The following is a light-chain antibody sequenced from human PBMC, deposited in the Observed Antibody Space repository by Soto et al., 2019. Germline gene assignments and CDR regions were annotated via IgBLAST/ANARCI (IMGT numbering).Light chain of an antibody. V-gene: IGLV1-40*01. J-gene: IGLJ2*01. CDR1: SSNIGAGYD. Sequence: QSALTQPHSVSGAPGQRVTISCTGSSSNIGAGYDVHWYQQLPGTAPKLLIYGNSNRPSGVPDRFSGSKSGTSASLAITGLQAEDEADYYCQSYDSSLSGFHVVFGGGTKLTVL. CDR2: GNS. CDR3: QSYDSSLSGFHVV.